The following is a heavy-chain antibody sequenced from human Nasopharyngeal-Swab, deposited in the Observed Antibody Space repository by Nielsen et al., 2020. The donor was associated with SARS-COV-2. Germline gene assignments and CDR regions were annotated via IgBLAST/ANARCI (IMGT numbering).Heavy chain of an antibody. J-gene: IGHJ4*02. D-gene: IGHD3-16*01. Sequence: GEALKISCADSGFTFRTHAMTWVRQAPGKGLDWVSLISGSGGSPYYADSVKGRFTISRDDSKNTLYLQMNSLRAEDTAVYYCAKDGGAYFDSWGQGTLVTVSS. CDR1: GFTFRTHA. V-gene: IGHV3-23*01. CDR2: ISGSGGSP. CDR3: AKDGGAYFDS.